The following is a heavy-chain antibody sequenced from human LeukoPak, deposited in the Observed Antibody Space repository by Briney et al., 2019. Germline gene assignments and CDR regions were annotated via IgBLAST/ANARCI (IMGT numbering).Heavy chain of an antibody. CDR1: GYTFTGYY. D-gene: IGHD2-21*02. Sequence: ASVKVSCKASGYTFTGYYMHWVRQAPGQGLEWMGWINPNSGGTNYAQKFQGGVTMTRDTSISTAYMELSRLRSDDTAVYYCARVSTKRCGGDCYHYWGQGTLVTVSS. CDR2: INPNSGGT. V-gene: IGHV1-2*02. J-gene: IGHJ4*02. CDR3: ARVSTKRCGGDCYHY.